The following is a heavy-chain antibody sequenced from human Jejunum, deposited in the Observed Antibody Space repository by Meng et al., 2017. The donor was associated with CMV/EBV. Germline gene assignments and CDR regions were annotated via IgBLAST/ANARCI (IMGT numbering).Heavy chain of an antibody. V-gene: IGHV1-2*02. J-gene: IGHJ4*02. CDR2: INPQTGDT. Sequence: YEYTFSDYYMQWVRQAPGQGLEWMGWINPQTGDTNYAPKFRGRVTMTRDMSINTVYMEVTGLRSDDTAVYYCAKDAGSYLDYYFDYWGQGTLVTVSS. CDR3: AKDAGSYLDYYFDY. D-gene: IGHD1-26*01. CDR1: EYTFSDYY.